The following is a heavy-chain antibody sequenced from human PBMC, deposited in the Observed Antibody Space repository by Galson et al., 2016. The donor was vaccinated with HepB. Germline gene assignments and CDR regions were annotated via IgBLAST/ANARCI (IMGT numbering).Heavy chain of an antibody. CDR3: AREFPGSARGTHDAFDI. Sequence: SLRLSCAASGFTFSSHSMTWVRQALGKGLEWASVISGSGGSTYYADSVKGRFTISRDNSKNTVYLQMNSLRAEDTAVYYCAREFPGSARGTHDAFDIWGQGTIVTVSS. J-gene: IGHJ3*02. V-gene: IGHV3-23*01. CDR1: GFTFSSHS. CDR2: ISGSGGST. D-gene: IGHD6-13*01.